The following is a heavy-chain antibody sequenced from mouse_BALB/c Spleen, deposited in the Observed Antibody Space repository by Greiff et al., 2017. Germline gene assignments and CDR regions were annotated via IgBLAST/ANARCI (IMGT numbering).Heavy chain of an antibody. D-gene: IGHD3-3*01. V-gene: IGHV1-87*01. CDR3: ARGDVYYFDY. J-gene: IGHJ2*01. Sequence: QVQLKESGAELARPGASVKLSCKASGYTFTSYWMQWVKQRPGQGLEWIGAIYPGDGDTRYTQKFKGKATLTADKSSSTAYMQLSSLASEDSAVYYCARGDVYYFDYWGQGTTLTVSS. CDR1: GYTFTSYW. CDR2: IYPGDGDT.